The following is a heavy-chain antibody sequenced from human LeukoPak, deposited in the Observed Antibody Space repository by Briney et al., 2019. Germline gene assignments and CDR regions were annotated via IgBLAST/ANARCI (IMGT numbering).Heavy chain of an antibody. CDR1: GLTFSSYA. D-gene: IGHD3-9*01. CDR2: ISGSGGGT. Sequence: GGSLRLSCAASGLTFSSYAMSWVRQAPGGGLEWVSAISGSGGGTYYADSVKGRFTISRDNSKNTLHLQMNSLTAEDTAVYYCAKRGVTGYKEAFDYWGQGTLVTVSP. CDR3: AKRGVTGYKEAFDY. J-gene: IGHJ4*02. V-gene: IGHV3-23*01.